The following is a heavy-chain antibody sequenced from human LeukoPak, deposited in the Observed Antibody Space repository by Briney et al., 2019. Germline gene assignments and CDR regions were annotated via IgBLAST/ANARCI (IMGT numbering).Heavy chain of an antibody. CDR3: ASLYSSSWSGWFDP. D-gene: IGHD6-13*01. V-gene: IGHV4-34*01. Sequence: SETLSLTCAVYGGSFSGYYWSWIRQPPGKGLEWIGEINHSGSTNYNPSLKSRVTISVDTSKNQFSLKLSSVTAADTAVYYCASLYSSSWSGWFDPWGQGTLVTVSS. CDR1: GGSFSGYY. CDR2: INHSGST. J-gene: IGHJ5*02.